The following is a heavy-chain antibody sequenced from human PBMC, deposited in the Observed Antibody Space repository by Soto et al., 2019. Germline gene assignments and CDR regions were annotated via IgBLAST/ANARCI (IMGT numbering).Heavy chain of an antibody. CDR3: ARDQGAYAEYFQH. D-gene: IGHD1-26*01. Sequence: QVQLVESGGGVVQPGRSLRLSCAASGFTFSSYGMHWVRQAPGKGLEWVALIWYDGSNTYYADSVKGRFTISRDNSKNTLYLQMNSPRAEDTAVYYCARDQGAYAEYFQHWGQGTLVTVSS. J-gene: IGHJ1*01. V-gene: IGHV3-33*01. CDR2: IWYDGSNT. CDR1: GFTFSSYG.